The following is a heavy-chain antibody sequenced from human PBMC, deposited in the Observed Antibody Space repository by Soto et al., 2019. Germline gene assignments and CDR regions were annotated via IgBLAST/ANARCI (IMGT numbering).Heavy chain of an antibody. CDR3: AREMDYDFWSGYPHGIDY. CDR2: ISAYNGNT. Sequence: ASVKVSCKASGYTFTSYGISWVRQAPGQGLEWMGWISAYNGNTNYAQKLQGRVTMTTDTSTSTAYMELRSLRSDDTAVYYCAREMDYDFWSGYPHGIDYWGQGTLVTVSS. D-gene: IGHD3-3*01. CDR1: GYTFTSYG. J-gene: IGHJ4*02. V-gene: IGHV1-18*01.